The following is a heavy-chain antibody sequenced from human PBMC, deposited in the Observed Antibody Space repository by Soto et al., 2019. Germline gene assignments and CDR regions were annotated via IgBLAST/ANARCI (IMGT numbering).Heavy chain of an antibody. CDR2: INHSGST. Sequence: QAQLQQWGAGLLKPSETLSLSCAVYGVTFSKYYWTWIRQPPGKGLEWIGEINHSGSTSYNPSLNSRVTISVGTTKNQFSLKLSSVTAADTSVYYSARGRLLVTGTLYNWFDPWGPGTLVTVSS. J-gene: IGHJ5*02. CDR1: GVTFSKYY. CDR3: ARGRLLVTGTLYNWFDP. D-gene: IGHD1-20*01. V-gene: IGHV4-34*01.